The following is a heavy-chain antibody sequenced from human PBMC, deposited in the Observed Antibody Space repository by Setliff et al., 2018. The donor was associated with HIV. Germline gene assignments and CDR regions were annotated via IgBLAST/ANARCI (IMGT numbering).Heavy chain of an antibody. Sequence: GASVKVSCKASGYTFTGYYLHWVRQAPGQGLEWMGWIDPNSGDTNYEQKFQGRVSMTRDTSISTVYMELSSLRSDDTAVYYCARAAGYSSSWHRYASEIWGQGTMVTVSS. CDR2: IDPNSGDT. CDR1: GYTFTGYY. CDR3: ARAAGYSSSWHRYASEI. D-gene: IGHD6-13*01. V-gene: IGHV1-2*02. J-gene: IGHJ3*02.